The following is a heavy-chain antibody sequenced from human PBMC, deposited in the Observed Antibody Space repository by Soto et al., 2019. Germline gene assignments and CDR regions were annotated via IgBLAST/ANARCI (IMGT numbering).Heavy chain of an antibody. J-gene: IGHJ4*02. Sequence: GGSLRLSCAASGFTFISYWMSWVRQAPGKGLEWVANIKQDGSEKYYVDSVKGRFTISRDNAKNSLYLQMNSLRAEDTAVYYCARAAGTWIQLWLLNYFDYWGQGTLVTVSS. CDR2: IKQDGSEK. V-gene: IGHV3-7*01. D-gene: IGHD5-18*01. CDR3: ARAAGTWIQLWLLNYFDY. CDR1: GFTFISYW.